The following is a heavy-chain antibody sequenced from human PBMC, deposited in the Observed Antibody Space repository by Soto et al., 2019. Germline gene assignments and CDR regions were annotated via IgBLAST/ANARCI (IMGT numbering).Heavy chain of an antibody. Sequence: ASVKVSCKASGYTFTSDGISWVRQAPGQGLEWMGWISAYNGNTNYAQKLQGRVTMTTDTSTSTAYMELRSLRSDDTAVYYCARGLGYCSSTSCYRGPPYYYYGMDVWGQGTTVTVSS. J-gene: IGHJ6*02. V-gene: IGHV1-18*01. CDR3: ARGLGYCSSTSCYRGPPYYYYGMDV. CDR2: ISAYNGNT. CDR1: GYTFTSDG. D-gene: IGHD2-2*02.